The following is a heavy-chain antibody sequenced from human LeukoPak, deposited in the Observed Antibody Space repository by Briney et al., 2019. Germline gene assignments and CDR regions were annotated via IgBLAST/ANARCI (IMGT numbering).Heavy chain of an antibody. D-gene: IGHD6-19*01. CDR1: GGSFSGYY. Sequence: SETLSLTCAVYGGSFSGYYWSWSRQPPGKGLEWIGEINHSGSTNYNPSLKSRVTISVDTSKNQFSLKLSSVTAADTAVYYCARTKSGWYYSDYWGQGTLVSVSS. CDR3: ARTKSGWYYSDY. CDR2: INHSGST. J-gene: IGHJ4*02. V-gene: IGHV4-34*01.